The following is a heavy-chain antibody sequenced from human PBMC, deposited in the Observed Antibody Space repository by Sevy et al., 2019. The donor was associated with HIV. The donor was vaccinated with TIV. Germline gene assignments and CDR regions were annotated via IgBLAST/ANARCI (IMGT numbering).Heavy chain of an antibody. V-gene: IGHV3-49*03. D-gene: IGHD5-12*01. Sequence: GESLKISCTSSGFTFGDYAMSWFRQAPGKGLEWVAFIRRNSHEPYGGTTEYAASVKGRFTISRDDSKRIAYLQMNSLKTEDTAVYYCTRALATADTPEYYFDYWGQGILVTVSS. CDR1: GFTFGDYA. CDR3: TRALATADTPEYYFDY. CDR2: IRRNSHEPYGGTT. J-gene: IGHJ4*02.